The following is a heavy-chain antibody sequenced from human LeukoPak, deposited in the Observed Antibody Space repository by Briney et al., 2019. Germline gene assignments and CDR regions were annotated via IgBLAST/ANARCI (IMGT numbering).Heavy chain of an antibody. CDR2: IIPIFGTA. CDR1: GGTFSSYA. Sequence: ASVKVSCKASGGTFSSYAISWVRQAPGQGLEWMGGIIPIFGTANYAQKFQGRVTITADKSTSTAYMELSSLRSDDTAVYYCAREDTAMVGYDYWGQGTLVTVSS. J-gene: IGHJ4*02. D-gene: IGHD5-18*01. CDR3: AREDTAMVGYDY. V-gene: IGHV1-69*06.